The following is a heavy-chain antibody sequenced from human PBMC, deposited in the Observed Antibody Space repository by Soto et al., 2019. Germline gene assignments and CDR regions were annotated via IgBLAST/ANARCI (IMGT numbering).Heavy chain of an antibody. CDR2: INSDGSST. CDR1: GFTFSSYW. CDR3: ARDKEEAYYGSGSYPLPFDP. J-gene: IGHJ5*02. V-gene: IGHV3-74*01. Sequence: TGGSLRLSCAASGFTFSSYWMHWVRQAPGKGLVWVSRINSDGSSTSYADSVKGRFTISRDNAKDTPYLQMNSLRAEDTAVYYCARDKEEAYYGSGSYPLPFDPWGQGTLVTVSS. D-gene: IGHD3-10*01.